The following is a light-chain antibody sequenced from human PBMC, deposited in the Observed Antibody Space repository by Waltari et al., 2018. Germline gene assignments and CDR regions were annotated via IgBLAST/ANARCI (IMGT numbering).Light chain of an antibody. CDR3: NSYTSSSTYV. V-gene: IGLV2-14*03. J-gene: IGLJ1*01. Sequence: QSALTQPASVSGSPGQSITISCTGTSSDVGGYNYVSWYQQHPGKGPKLIIYDVNNRPSGVSNRFSGSNSGNTASLTISGLQAEDEADYYCNSYTSSSTYVFGTGTKVTVL. CDR2: DVN. CDR1: SSDVGGYNY.